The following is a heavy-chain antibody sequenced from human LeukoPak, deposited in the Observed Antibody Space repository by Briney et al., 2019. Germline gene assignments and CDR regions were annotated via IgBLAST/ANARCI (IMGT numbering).Heavy chain of an antibody. CDR3: AREEGSGWYSWFDP. V-gene: IGHV3-30*04. CDR1: GFTFSRYD. D-gene: IGHD6-19*01. J-gene: IGHJ5*02. CDR2: ISYDGRNK. Sequence: XXSLRLSCAASGFTFSRYDMQWVSQAQGKGMEWVAVISYDGRNKYYAESVKGRFTISRDNSKNTLYLQMNSLRAEDTAVYYCAREEGSGWYSWFDPWGQGTLVTVSS.